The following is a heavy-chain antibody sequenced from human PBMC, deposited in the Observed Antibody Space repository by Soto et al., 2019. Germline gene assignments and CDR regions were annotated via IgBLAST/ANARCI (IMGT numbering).Heavy chain of an antibody. V-gene: IGHV3-23*01. J-gene: IGHJ4*02. CDR3: AKDGGSYCSGWYHFDN. CDR1: GFTFSAYA. CDR2: ISAGGGVT. D-gene: IGHD2-15*01. Sequence: EVQLWESGGGLVQPGGSLTLSCAASGFTFSAYAMNWVRQAPGKGLQWVSTISAGGGVTYYADSVKGRFTTSRDKSKNTLYLQMNRLGGDDTAIYYCAKDGGSYCSGWYHFDNWGQGTLVTVSS.